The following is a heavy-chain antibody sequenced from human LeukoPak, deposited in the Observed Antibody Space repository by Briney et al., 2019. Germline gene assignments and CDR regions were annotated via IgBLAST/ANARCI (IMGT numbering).Heavy chain of an antibody. J-gene: IGHJ3*02. V-gene: IGHV4-4*02. CDR1: GGSISSSNW. D-gene: IGHD2-2*02. CDR2: INHSGST. Sequence: PSGTLSLTCAVSGGSISSSNWWSWVRQPPGKGLEWIGEINHSGSTNYNPSLKSRVTISVDTSKNQFSLKLSSVTAADTAVYYCASRGLYCSSTSCYNRKNAFDIWGQGTMVTVSS. CDR3: ASRGLYCSSTSCYNRKNAFDI.